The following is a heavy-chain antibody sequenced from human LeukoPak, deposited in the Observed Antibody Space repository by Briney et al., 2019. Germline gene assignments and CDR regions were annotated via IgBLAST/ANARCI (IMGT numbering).Heavy chain of an antibody. V-gene: IGHV3-48*02. J-gene: IGHJ3*02. CDR1: GFTFSSYS. Sequence: PGGSLRVSCAASGFTFSSYSMNWVRQAPGKGLEWVSYISSSSTIYYADSVKGRFTISRDNAKNSLYLQMNSLRDEDTAVYYCAQLAGYCSGGSCFSRNHDAFDIWGQGTMVTVSS. CDR3: AQLAGYCSGGSCFSRNHDAFDI. CDR2: ISSSSTI. D-gene: IGHD2-15*01.